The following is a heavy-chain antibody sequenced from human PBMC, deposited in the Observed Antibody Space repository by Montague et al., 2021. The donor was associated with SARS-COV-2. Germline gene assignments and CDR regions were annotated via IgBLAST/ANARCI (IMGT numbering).Heavy chain of an antibody. CDR2: IYYSGST. CDR1: GGSISSYY. Sequence: SETLPLTCTVSGGSISSYYWSWIRQPPGKGLEWIGNIYYSGSTNYNPSXXSRVTISVDTSKNQFSLKLSSVTAADTAVYYCARVSRITIFGVVGWFDPWGQGTLVTVSS. CDR3: ARVSRITIFGVVGWFDP. J-gene: IGHJ5*02. D-gene: IGHD3-3*01. V-gene: IGHV4-59*01.